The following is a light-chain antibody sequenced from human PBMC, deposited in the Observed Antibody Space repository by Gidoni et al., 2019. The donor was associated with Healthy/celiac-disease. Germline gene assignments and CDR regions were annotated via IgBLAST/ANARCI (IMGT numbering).Light chain of an antibody. CDR2: GNS. CDR3: QSYDSSLSVV. J-gene: IGLJ2*01. Sequence: QSVLPHPPSVSGAPGQRVTISCTGSSSNIGAGYDVHWYQQLPGTAPKLLLYGNSNRPAGVPDRFSGSKSGTSASLAITGLQAEDEADYYCQSYDSSLSVVFGGGTKLTVL. V-gene: IGLV1-40*01. CDR1: SSNIGAGYD.